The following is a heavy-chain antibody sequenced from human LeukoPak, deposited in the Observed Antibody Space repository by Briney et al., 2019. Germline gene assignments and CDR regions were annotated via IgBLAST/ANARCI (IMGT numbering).Heavy chain of an antibody. V-gene: IGHV1-8*01. D-gene: IGHD2-15*01. CDR2: MNPNSGNT. CDR3: ATAVVVAATRVDY. CDR1: GYTFTIYD. Sequence: ASVEVSFKSSGYTFTIYDINWVRQATGQGLEWMGWMNPNSGNTGYAQKFQGRVTMTRNTSISTAYMELSSLRSEDTAVYYCATAVVVAATRVDYWGQGTLVTVSS. J-gene: IGHJ4*02.